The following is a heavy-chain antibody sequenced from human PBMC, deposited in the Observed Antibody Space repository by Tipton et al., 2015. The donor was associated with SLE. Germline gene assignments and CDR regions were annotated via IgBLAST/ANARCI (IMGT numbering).Heavy chain of an antibody. Sequence: TLSLTCSVYDGSFSGYYWTWIRQPPGKGLEWIGEINHSGSTNYNPSLKSRVTISMDTSKNQFSLKLRSVTAADTAIYYCAREGGGPDYWGQGTLVTVSS. J-gene: IGHJ4*02. CDR3: AREGGGPDY. CDR2: INHSGST. V-gene: IGHV4-34*01. D-gene: IGHD1-26*01. CDR1: DGSFSGYY.